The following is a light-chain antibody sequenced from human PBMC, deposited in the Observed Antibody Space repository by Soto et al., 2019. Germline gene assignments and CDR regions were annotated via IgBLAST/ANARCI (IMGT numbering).Light chain of an antibody. J-gene: IGKJ5*01. V-gene: IGKV1-33*01. Sequence: DIQMTQSPSSLSASVGDRVTITCQAIQDISNYLNWYQQKPGKAPKLLIYDASNLETGVPSRFSGSGSGTDFTFTISSLQPEDIATYYCQQYDNLPITFGQGTRLEI. CDR3: QQYDNLPIT. CDR2: DAS. CDR1: QDISNY.